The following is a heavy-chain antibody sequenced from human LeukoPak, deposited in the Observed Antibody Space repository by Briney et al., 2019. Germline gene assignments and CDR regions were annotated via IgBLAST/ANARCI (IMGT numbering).Heavy chain of an antibody. J-gene: IGHJ4*02. Sequence: SETLSLTCTVSGGSISSSSYCWGWIRQPPGKGLEWIGSIYYSGSTYYNPSLKSRVTISVDTSKNQFSLKLSSVTAADTAVYYCARNNATFDYWGQGTPVTVSS. CDR3: ARNNATFDY. CDR2: IYYSGST. V-gene: IGHV4-39*01. CDR1: GGSISSSSYC. D-gene: IGHD1-14*01.